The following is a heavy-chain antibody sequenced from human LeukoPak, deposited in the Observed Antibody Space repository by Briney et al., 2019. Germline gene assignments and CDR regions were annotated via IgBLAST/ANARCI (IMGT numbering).Heavy chain of an antibody. CDR2: IYASGST. CDR3: ARNRDGYNSFDY. D-gene: IGHD5-24*01. Sequence: SETLSLTCTVSDASISTDAYYWTWIRQPAGKGLQWIGRIYASGSTNYNPSLKSRVTISVDTSKIHFSLKLSSVTAADTAVYYCARNRDGYNSFDYWGQGTLVTVSS. CDR1: DASISTDAYY. J-gene: IGHJ4*02. V-gene: IGHV4-61*02.